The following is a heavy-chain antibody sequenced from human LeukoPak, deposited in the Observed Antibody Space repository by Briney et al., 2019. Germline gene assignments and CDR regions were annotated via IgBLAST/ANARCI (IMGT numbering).Heavy chain of an antibody. Sequence: SQTLSLTCAICGDSVSSNSAIWNWIRQSPSRGLEWLGRTYYRSKWYNDYAVSVKSRITFNPDTSKNQLSLQLNSVTPEDTATYYCVRGGGIRVTGMTPFDYWGQGTLVTVSS. CDR2: TYYRSKWYN. CDR1: GDSVSSNSAI. J-gene: IGHJ4*02. D-gene: IGHD1-20*01. V-gene: IGHV6-1*01. CDR3: VRGGGIRVTGMTPFDY.